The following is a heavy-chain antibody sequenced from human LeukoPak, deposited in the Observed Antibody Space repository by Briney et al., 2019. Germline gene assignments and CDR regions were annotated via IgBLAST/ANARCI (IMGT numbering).Heavy chain of an antibody. CDR3: ARDISSGWYYYYMDV. D-gene: IGHD6-19*01. V-gene: IGHV7-4-1*02. CDR2: INTNTGNP. J-gene: IGHJ6*03. CDR1: GYTFTSYA. Sequence: GASVKVSCKASGYTFTSYAMNWVRQAPGQGLEWMGWINTNTGNPTYAQGFTGRFVFSLDTSVSTAYLQISSLKAEDTAVYYCARDISSGWYYYYMDVWGKGTTVTVSS.